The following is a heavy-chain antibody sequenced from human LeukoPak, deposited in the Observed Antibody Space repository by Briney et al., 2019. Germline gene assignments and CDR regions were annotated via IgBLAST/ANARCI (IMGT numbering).Heavy chain of an antibody. CDR3: AKVQWELLEPYGY. D-gene: IGHD1-26*01. CDR2: ISGSGGST. J-gene: IGHJ4*02. CDR1: GFTVSSNY. Sequence: PGGSLRLSCAASGFTVSSNYMSWVRQAPGKGLEWVSAISGSGGSTYYADSVEGRFTISRDNSKNTLYLQMNSLRAEDTAVYYCAKVQWELLEPYGYWGQGTLVTVSS. V-gene: IGHV3-23*01.